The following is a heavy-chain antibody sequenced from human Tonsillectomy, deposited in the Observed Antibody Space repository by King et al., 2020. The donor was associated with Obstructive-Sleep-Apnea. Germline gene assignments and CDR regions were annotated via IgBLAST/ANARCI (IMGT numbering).Heavy chain of an antibody. D-gene: IGHD2-2*01. CDR2: RSYDGSNK. CDR1: GFTFSSYA. Sequence: VQLVESVGGVVQPGRSLRLSCAASGFTFSSYAMHWVRQAPGKGLEWVAVRSYDGSNKYYADSVKGRFTISRDNSKTTLYLQMNSLRAEDTAVCYCARDRGWDVVVPAAIGDNHWFDPWGQGTLVTVSS. V-gene: IGHV3-30*04. CDR3: ARDRGWDVVVPAAIGDNHWFDP. J-gene: IGHJ5*02.